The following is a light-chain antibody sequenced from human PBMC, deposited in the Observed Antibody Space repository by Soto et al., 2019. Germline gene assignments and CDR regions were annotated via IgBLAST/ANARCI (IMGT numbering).Light chain of an antibody. CDR2: GAS. CDR1: QGISRW. J-gene: IGKJ3*01. V-gene: IGKV1-12*02. Sequence: DIQMTQSPSSVSASVGDRVTITCRASQGISRWLVWYQQKPGKAPKLLIYGASNLQSGVPSRFSGSGSETNFTLTISSLQPEDFASYYCQQANTFPFTFGPGTKVDIK. CDR3: QQANTFPFT.